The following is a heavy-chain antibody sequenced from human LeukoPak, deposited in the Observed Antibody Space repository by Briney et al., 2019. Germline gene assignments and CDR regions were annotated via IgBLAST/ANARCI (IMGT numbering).Heavy chain of an antibody. CDR1: GFTFRSYV. V-gene: IGHV3-23*01. D-gene: IGHD6-13*01. CDR3: AKDRTLAAAGTDVDY. Sequence: GGSLRLSCAASGFTFRSYVMSWVRQAPGKGLEWVSAISDSGAGTYYADSVEGRFTISRDNSKNTLFLQMNSLRAEDTAVYYCAKDRTLAAAGTDVDYWGQGTLVTVSS. CDR2: ISDSGAGT. J-gene: IGHJ4*02.